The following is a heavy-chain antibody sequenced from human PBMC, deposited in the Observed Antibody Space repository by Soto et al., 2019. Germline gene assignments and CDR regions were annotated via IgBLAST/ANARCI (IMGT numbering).Heavy chain of an antibody. CDR2: IYYSGST. D-gene: IGHD2-21*02. V-gene: IGHV4-61*01. Sequence: SETLSLTCTVSGGSVSSGSYDWSWIRQPPGKGLEWIGYIYYSGSTNYNPSLKSRVTISVDTSKNQFSLKLSSVTAADTAVYYCARDRTVVVTATHYYYYGMDVWGQGTTVTVSS. J-gene: IGHJ6*02. CDR3: ARDRTVVVTATHYYYYGMDV. CDR1: GGSVSSGSYD.